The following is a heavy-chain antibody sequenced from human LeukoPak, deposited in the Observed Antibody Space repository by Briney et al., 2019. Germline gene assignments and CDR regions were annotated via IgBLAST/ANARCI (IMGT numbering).Heavy chain of an antibody. CDR3: ARGANVAVAGVIDY. CDR2: ISSSGSTI. Sequence: GGSLRLSCAASGFTFSSYEMNWVRQAPGKGLEWVSYISSSGSTIYYADSVKGRSTISRDNSKNTLYLQMNSLRAEDTAIYYCARGANVAVAGVIDYWGQGTLVTVSS. CDR1: GFTFSSYE. D-gene: IGHD6-19*01. V-gene: IGHV3-48*03. J-gene: IGHJ4*02.